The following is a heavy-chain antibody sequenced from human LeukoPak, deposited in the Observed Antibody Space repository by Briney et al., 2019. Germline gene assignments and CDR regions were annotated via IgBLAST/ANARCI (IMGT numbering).Heavy chain of an antibody. CDR1: GFTFSSYS. J-gene: IGHJ4*02. CDR2: ISSSSSYI. Sequence: GGSLRLSCAASGFTFSSYSMNWVRQAPGKGLEWVSSISSSSSYIYYADSVKGRFTISRDNAKNSLYLQMNSLRAEDTAVYYCARGGRNSYYDRRGTYYFDYWGQGTLVTVSS. CDR3: ARGGRNSYYDRRGTYYFDY. V-gene: IGHV3-21*01. D-gene: IGHD3-22*01.